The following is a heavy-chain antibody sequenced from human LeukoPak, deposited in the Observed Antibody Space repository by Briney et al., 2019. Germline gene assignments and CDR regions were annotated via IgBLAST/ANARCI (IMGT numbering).Heavy chain of an antibody. CDR3: AREAMYSYGNSFDY. CDR2: IYYSGST. D-gene: IGHD5-18*01. CDR1: GGSISSDY. J-gene: IGHJ4*02. Sequence: SETLSLTRTVSGGSISSDYWSWIRQPPGKGLEWIGYIYYSGSTNYNPSLKSRVTISVDTSKNQFSLKLSSVTAADTAVYHCAREAMYSYGNSFDYWGQGTLVTVSS. V-gene: IGHV4-59*01.